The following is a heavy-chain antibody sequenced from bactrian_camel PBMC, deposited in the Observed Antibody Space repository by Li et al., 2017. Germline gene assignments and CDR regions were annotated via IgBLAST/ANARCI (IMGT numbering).Heavy chain of an antibody. D-gene: IGHD3*01. CDR2: IHTGSGST. CDR1: GSTYGNC. Sequence: QLVESGGGSVQAGGSLTLACEFSGSTYGNCMGWFRQAPGKDREGVASIHTGSGSTNYVDSVAGRFTISQDDAKNTINLQMNSLAPEDTAMYYCATITNYGMGCGSWNEATYWGQGTQVTVS. V-gene: IGHV3S1*01. J-gene: IGHJ4*01. CDR3: ATITNYGMGCGSWNEATY.